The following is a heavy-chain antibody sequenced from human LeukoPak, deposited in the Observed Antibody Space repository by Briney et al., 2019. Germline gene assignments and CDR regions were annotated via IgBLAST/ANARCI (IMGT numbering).Heavy chain of an antibody. CDR2: INQDGSEK. Sequence: TGGSLRLSCAASGFTFSSYWMTWVRQAPGKGLEWVASINQDGSEKYYVDSVKGRFTISRDNTKNLVYLQINSRRAEDTAVHYCAREGGSSGWYDAFHIWGQGKMVTVSS. D-gene: IGHD6-19*01. CDR3: AREGGSSGWYDAFHI. V-gene: IGHV3-7*01. CDR1: GFTFSSYW. J-gene: IGHJ3*02.